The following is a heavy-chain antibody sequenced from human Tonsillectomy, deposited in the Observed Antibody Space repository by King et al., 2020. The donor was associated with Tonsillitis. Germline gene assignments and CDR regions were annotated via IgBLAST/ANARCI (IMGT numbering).Heavy chain of an antibody. Sequence: VQLVESGGGVVQPGRSLRLSCAASGITLSSYAMHWVRQAPGKGLEWVAVISYDGSNKYDADSVKGRFTISRDNSKNTLYLQMNSLRAEDTAVYYCARDYGDYGGLGVEGGSWDWGQGTLVTVSS. CDR1: GITLSSYA. J-gene: IGHJ4*02. V-gene: IGHV3-30-3*01. CDR2: ISYDGSNK. CDR3: ARDYGDYGGLGVEGGSWD. D-gene: IGHD4-17*01.